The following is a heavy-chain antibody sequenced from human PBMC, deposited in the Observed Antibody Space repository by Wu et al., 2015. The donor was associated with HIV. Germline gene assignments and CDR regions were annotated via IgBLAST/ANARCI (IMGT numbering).Heavy chain of an antibody. CDR3: ARAPGVPAAKAALNWFDP. CDR2: INPNSGGT. D-gene: IGHD2-2*01. V-gene: IGHV1-2*02. Sequence: QVQLVQSEAEVKKPGASVKVSCKTSGYTFINYNINWVRQAPGQGLEWMGWINPNSGGTNYAQKFQGRVTMTRDTSISTAYMELSRLRSDDTAVYYCARAPGVPAAKAALNWFDPWGQGTLVTVSS. CDR1: GYTFINYN. J-gene: IGHJ5*02.